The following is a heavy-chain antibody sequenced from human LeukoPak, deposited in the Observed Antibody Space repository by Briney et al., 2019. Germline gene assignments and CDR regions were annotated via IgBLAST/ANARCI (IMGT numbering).Heavy chain of an antibody. V-gene: IGHV1-18*01. CDR1: GYTFTSYG. CDR3: ARDRRVLGFGLVVTAMLEFDY. J-gene: IGHJ4*02. D-gene: IGHD2-21*02. CDR2: ISAYNGNT. Sequence: ASVKVSCKSSGYTFTSYGISWVRPAPGQGLEWMGWISAYNGNTNYAQKLQGRVTMTTDTSTSTAYMELRSLRSDDTAVYYCARDRRVLGFGLVVTAMLEFDYWGQGTLVTVSS.